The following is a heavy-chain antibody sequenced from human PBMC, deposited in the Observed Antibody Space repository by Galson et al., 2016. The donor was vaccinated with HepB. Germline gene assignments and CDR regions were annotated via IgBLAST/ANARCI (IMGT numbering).Heavy chain of an antibody. V-gene: IGHV4-4*07. CDR3: ARGFWLHSRYYFDC. J-gene: IGHJ4*02. D-gene: IGHD3-3*01. CDR1: GGSVSGY. Sequence: SETLSLTCYVSGGSVSGYWSWIRQPAGKGLEWIGRVYSGGNTDYNPSPRSRVTISGDTSKSQLSLKLSSVTAADTAVYYCARGFWLHSRYYFDCWGQGVLVTVSS. CDR2: VYSGGNT.